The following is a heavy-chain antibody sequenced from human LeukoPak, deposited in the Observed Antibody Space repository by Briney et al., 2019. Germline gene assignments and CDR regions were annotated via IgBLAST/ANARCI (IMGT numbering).Heavy chain of an antibody. CDR2: IYTSGST. Sequence: SETLSLTCTVSGGSISSYYWSWIRQPAGKGLEWIGRIYTSGSTNYNPSLKSRVTMSVGTSKNQFSLKLSSVTAADTAVYYCARVKEYYGSGSYYAPDWFDPWGRGTLVTVSS. D-gene: IGHD3-10*01. CDR3: ARVKEYYGSGSYYAPDWFDP. CDR1: GGSISSYY. V-gene: IGHV4-4*07. J-gene: IGHJ5*02.